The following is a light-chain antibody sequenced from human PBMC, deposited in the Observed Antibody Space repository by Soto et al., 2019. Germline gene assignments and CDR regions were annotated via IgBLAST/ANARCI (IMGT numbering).Light chain of an antibody. CDR1: QSISTW. V-gene: IGKV1-5*03. CDR2: KAS. Sequence: DIQMTPSPSTLSTSVGDRVTITCRASQSISTWLAWYQQKPGKAPKLLIYKASTLESGVPSRFSGSGSGTDFTLTISSPQADDFATYYCQEYTADPRTFGQGTKVDIK. J-gene: IGKJ1*01. CDR3: QEYTADPRT.